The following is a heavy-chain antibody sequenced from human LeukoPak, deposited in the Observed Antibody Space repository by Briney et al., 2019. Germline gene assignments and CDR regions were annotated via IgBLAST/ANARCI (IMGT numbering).Heavy chain of an antibody. V-gene: IGHV1-8*01. CDR1: AYTFTDYD. CDR3: TRPPPKNCRGDSCHDY. D-gene: IGHD2-15*01. Sequence: ASVRVSCKASAYTFTDYDINWVRQATGQGLEWMGWMNPNSGATGYAEKFQGRVTMTRSTSISVAYMELSSLPSEDTAVYYCTRPPPKNCRGDSCHDYSGQGTLVTVSS. CDR2: MNPNSGAT. J-gene: IGHJ4*02.